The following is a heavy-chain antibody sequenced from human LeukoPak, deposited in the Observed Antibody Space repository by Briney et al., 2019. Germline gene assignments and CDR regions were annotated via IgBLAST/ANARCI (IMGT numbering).Heavy chain of an antibody. V-gene: IGHV4-61*02. CDR3: ARFKYYDRRVGY. CDR2: IYTSEST. Sequence: TLSLTCTVSGGSLSSGSFYRSWIRQPAGKGLEWIGRIYTSESTDYNPSLKSRITISVDTSKNQFSLKLSSVTAADTAVYYCARFKYYDRRVGYWGQGTLVTVSS. D-gene: IGHD3-22*01. J-gene: IGHJ4*02. CDR1: GGSLSSGSFY.